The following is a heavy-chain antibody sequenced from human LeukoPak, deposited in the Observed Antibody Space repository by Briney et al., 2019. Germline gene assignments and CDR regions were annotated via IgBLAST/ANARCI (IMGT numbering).Heavy chain of an antibody. D-gene: IGHD3-9*01. J-gene: IGHJ5*02. CDR2: ISAYNGNT. CDR3: ARDLDPPDWFDP. V-gene: IGHV1-18*01. CDR1: GYTFTSCG. Sequence: ASVKVSYKASGYTFTSCGISWVRQAPGQGLEWMGWISAYNGNTNYAQKLQGRVTMTTDTSTSTAYMELRSLRSDDTAVYYCARDLDPPDWFDPWGQGTLVPVSS.